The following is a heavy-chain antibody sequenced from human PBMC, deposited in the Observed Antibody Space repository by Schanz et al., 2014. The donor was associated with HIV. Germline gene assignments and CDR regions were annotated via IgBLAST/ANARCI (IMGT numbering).Heavy chain of an antibody. J-gene: IGHJ6*02. CDR2: INPNSGGT. CDR1: GDTFTGDF. Sequence: QVQLVQSGAEVKKPGASVKVSCKASGDTFTGDFMHWVRQAPGQGLEWMGWINPNSGGTNYARKVQGRVTMTTDTSTSTAYMELRSLRSDDTAVYYCARGARYGMDVWGQGTTVTVSS. CDR3: ARGARYGMDV. V-gene: IGHV1-2*02.